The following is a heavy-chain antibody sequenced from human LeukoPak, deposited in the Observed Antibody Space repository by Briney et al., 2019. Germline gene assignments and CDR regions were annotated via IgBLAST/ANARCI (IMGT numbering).Heavy chain of an antibody. Sequence: PGGSLRLSCTASDFIVSNNFMSWVRQPPGKGLEWVSVISGRGKTYYADSVNGRFTISRDNSKNIVSLQMNSLRAEDSAVYFCASKLPNYDFSAPTLSIGALDIWGQGTTVTVSS. D-gene: IGHD3/OR15-3a*01. V-gene: IGHV3-53*01. CDR2: ISGRGKT. CDR1: DFIVSNNF. CDR3: ASKLPNYDFSAPTLSIGALDI. J-gene: IGHJ3*02.